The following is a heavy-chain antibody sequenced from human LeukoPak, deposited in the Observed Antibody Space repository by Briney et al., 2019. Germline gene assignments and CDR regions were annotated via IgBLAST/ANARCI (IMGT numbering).Heavy chain of an antibody. V-gene: IGHV5-51*01. D-gene: IGHD3-16*02. CDR1: GYSFTSYW. Sequence: GGALKISFKGSGYSFTSYWIGWGRPMPGKGVGGMGIIYPGDSDTRYSPSFQGEVTISAAKSPNTPSLQWSSLKASDTAMYYCARHASLGELSSPFDSWGQGTLVTVSS. J-gene: IGHJ4*02. CDR2: IYPGDSDT. CDR3: ARHASLGELSSPFDS.